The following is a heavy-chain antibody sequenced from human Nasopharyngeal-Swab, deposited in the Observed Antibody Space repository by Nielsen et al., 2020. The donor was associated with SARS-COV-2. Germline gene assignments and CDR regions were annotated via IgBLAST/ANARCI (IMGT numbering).Heavy chain of an antibody. Sequence: SETLSLTCAVYGGSFSGYYWSWIRQPPGKGLEWIGEINHSGSTNYNPSLKSRVTISVDTSKNQFSLKLSSVTAADTAVYYCARATVTSYYYYGMDVWGQGTTVTVSS. D-gene: IGHD4-17*01. CDR2: INHSGST. V-gene: IGHV4-34*01. CDR1: GGSFSGYY. CDR3: ARATVTSYYYYGMDV. J-gene: IGHJ6*02.